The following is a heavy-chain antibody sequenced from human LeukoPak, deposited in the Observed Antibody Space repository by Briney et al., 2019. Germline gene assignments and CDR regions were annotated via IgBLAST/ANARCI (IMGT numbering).Heavy chain of an antibody. CDR1: GGSISSGGYY. Sequence: SETLSLTCTVSGGSISSGGYYWSWIRQHPGKGLEWIGYIYYSGSTYYNPSLKSRVTIPVDTSKNQFSLKLSFVTAADTAVYYCARLRPLGWFDPWGQGTLVTVSS. V-gene: IGHV4-31*03. J-gene: IGHJ5*02. CDR2: IYYSGST. CDR3: ARLRPLGWFDP.